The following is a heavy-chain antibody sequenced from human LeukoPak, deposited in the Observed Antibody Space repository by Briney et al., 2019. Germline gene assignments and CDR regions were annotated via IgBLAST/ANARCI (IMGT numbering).Heavy chain of an antibody. Sequence: SETLSLTCTVSGASISASSWSWIRQPAGKGLEWIGHIYTSGNTNYNPSLKSRVTISVDTSKKHLSLKLSSVTAADTAVYYCARLYCSGGACYWFDPWGQGALVTVSS. V-gene: IGHV4-4*07. CDR1: GASISASS. D-gene: IGHD2-15*01. J-gene: IGHJ5*02. CDR2: IYTSGNT. CDR3: ARLYCSGGACYWFDP.